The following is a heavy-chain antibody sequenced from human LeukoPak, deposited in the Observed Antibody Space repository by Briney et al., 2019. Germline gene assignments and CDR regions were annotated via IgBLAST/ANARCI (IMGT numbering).Heavy chain of an antibody. V-gene: IGHV3-23*01. Sequence: GGSLRLSCAASGFTSNNFAMSWVRQAPGKGLEWVSGISGSGSGGSTYYADSVKGRFTISRDNSKNTLYLQMNSLRAEDTAVYYCARAGNIRFDYWGQGTLVTVSS. CDR3: ARAGNIRFDY. D-gene: IGHD1/OR15-1a*01. J-gene: IGHJ4*02. CDR1: GFTSNNFA. CDR2: ISGSGSGGST.